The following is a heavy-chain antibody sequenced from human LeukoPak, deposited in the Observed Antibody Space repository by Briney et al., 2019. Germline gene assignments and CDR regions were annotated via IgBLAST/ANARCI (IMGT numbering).Heavy chain of an antibody. CDR2: MRQDGSER. Sequence: GGSLRLSCAASGFTFSSYWMSWVRQAPGKGLEWVAKMRQDGSERYYVDSVKGRFTISRDNAKNSLYLQMNSLRAEDTAVYYCARGGADLWSGSHYFDYWGQGTLVTVSS. CDR3: ARGGADLWSGSHYFDY. J-gene: IGHJ4*02. V-gene: IGHV3-7*01. D-gene: IGHD3-3*01. CDR1: GFTFSSYW.